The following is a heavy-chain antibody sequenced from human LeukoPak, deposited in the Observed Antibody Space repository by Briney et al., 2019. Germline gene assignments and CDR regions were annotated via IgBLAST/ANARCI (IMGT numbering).Heavy chain of an antibody. D-gene: IGHD3-9*01. CDR1: GFTFSIYA. J-gene: IGHJ5*02. V-gene: IGHV3-23*01. CDR2: FTNHHTT. CDR3: AKEGYDILTGYRTNWFDP. Sequence: GGSLRLSCEASGFTFSIYAMTWVRQAPGKGLDWVSTFTNHHTTYYTDSVKGRFTISRDNSKNTLYLQMDSVRPEDTAVYYCAKEGYDILTGYRTNWFDPWGQGTLVTVSS.